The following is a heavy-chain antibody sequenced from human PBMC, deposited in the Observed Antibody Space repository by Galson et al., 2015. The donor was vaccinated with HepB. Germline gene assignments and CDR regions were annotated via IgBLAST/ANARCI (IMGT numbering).Heavy chain of an antibody. Sequence: SVKVSCKASGFTFTSSAVQWVRQAPGQGLEWMGGIIPIFGTANYAQKFQGRVTITADESTSTAYMELSSLRSEDTAVYYCARSGSYYEWFDPWGQGTLVTVSS. CDR2: IIPIFGTA. CDR1: GFTFTSSA. CDR3: ARSGSYYEWFDP. J-gene: IGHJ5*02. D-gene: IGHD1-26*01. V-gene: IGHV1-69*13.